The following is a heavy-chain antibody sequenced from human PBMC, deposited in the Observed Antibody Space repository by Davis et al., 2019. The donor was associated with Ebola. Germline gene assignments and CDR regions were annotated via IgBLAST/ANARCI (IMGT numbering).Heavy chain of an antibody. CDR1: GFTFSSYG. CDR3: ARRMDV. V-gene: IGHV3-33*01. CDR2: IWYDGSNK. Sequence: GESLKISCAASGFTFSSYGMHWVRQAPGKGLWVAVIWYDGSNKYYADSVKGRFTISRDNAKNSLYLQMNSLRAEDTAVYYCARRMDVWGQGTTVTVSS. J-gene: IGHJ6*02.